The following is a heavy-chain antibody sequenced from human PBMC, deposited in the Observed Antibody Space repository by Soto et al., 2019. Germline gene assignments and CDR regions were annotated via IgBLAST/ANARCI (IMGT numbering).Heavy chain of an antibody. CDR2: VYYTGST. J-gene: IGHJ4*02. V-gene: IGHV4-59*01. D-gene: IGHD6-19*01. CDR3: ARSVAVPGAHIDY. CDR1: AGSISGSY. Sequence: PSETLSLTCRVSAGSISGSYWSWIRQSPGKGLEWLGYVYYTGSTNYSPSLRSRVSISVDTSKNEFSLRLSSVTAADTAVYFCARSVAVPGAHIDYWGQGTQVTVSS.